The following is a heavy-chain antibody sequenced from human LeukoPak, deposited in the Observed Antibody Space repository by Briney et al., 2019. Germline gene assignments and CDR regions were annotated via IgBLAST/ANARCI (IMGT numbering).Heavy chain of an antibody. D-gene: IGHD3-9*01. CDR2: ISYDGSNK. J-gene: IGHJ4*02. CDR1: GFTFSSYA. CDR3: ARGPFVWLWDY. Sequence: PGGSLRLSGAASGFTFSSYAMHWVRQAPGKGLEGWAVISYDGSNKDYADSVKARFTVARDNSKHTLYLHMNSLRAEDTAVYYCARGPFVWLWDYWGQGTLVTVSS. V-gene: IGHV3-30*04.